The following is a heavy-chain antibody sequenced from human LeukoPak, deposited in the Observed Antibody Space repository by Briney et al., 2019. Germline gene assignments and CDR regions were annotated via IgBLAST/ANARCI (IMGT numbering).Heavy chain of an antibody. CDR2: ILYSGNT. Sequence: PETHSLTCTVSGGSISSYYWSWIRQPPGKGLEWIGYILYSGNTNYNPSLKSRVTMSVDTSKNQFSLKMTSVTAADTAVYYCAREVVVVVTTIPTLYYMDVWPKGPTVTVSS. J-gene: IGHJ6*03. CDR3: AREVVVVVTTIPTLYYMDV. CDR1: GGSISSYY. D-gene: IGHD2-21*02. V-gene: IGHV4-59*08.